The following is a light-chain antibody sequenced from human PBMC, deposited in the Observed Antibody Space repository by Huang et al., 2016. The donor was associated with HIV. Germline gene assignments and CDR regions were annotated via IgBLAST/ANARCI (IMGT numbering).Light chain of an antibody. CDR1: QSVNSY. J-gene: IGKJ5*01. V-gene: IGKV3-11*01. CDR3: QQRKYWPPIT. CDR2: DAS. Sequence: ETVLTQSPATLSLSPGERGTLSCRASQSVNSYLAWYQQKPGQTPRLLIYDASNRATGIPARFSGSGSGTDFTLTISSLEPEDFAVYYCQQRKYWPPITFGQGTRLEIK.